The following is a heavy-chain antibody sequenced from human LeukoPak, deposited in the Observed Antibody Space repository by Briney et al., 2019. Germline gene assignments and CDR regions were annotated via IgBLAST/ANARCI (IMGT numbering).Heavy chain of an antibody. CDR1: GGSISSHH. Sequence: PSETLSLTCTVSGGSISSHHWGWIRQPPGKGLEWIGYLYGSGSTKANPSLESRVTLSADTSKNQFSLRLSSVTAADTAVYYCATIKRGDIFGYFDFWGQGILVAVSS. V-gene: IGHV4-59*11. CDR2: LYGSGST. J-gene: IGHJ4*02. D-gene: IGHD5-18*01. CDR3: ATIKRGDIFGYFDF.